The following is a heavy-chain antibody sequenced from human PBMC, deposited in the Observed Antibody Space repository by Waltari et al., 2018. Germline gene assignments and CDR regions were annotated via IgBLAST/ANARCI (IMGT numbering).Heavy chain of an antibody. V-gene: IGHV1-3*01. J-gene: IGHJ4*02. CDR2: INAGNGNT. CDR3: ARNMWDYIWGSYRAYFDY. D-gene: IGHD3-16*02. CDR1: GYTFTSYA. Sequence: QVQLVQSGAEVKKPGASVKVSCKASGYTFTSYAMHWVRQAPGQWLAWMGWINAGNGNTKYSRRFQGRVTITRDTSPSTAYMGLSSLRSEDTAVYYCARNMWDYIWGSYRAYFDYWGQGTLVTVSS.